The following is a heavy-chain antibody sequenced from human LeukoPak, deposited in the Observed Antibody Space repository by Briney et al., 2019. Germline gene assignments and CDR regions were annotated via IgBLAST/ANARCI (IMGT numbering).Heavy chain of an antibody. CDR2: IYYSGST. D-gene: IGHD6-19*01. CDR3: ARRGGVAGALDY. Sequence: PSETLCLTCTAPGGSISSYYWSWIRQPPGKGLEWIGYIYYSGSTNYNPSLKSRVTISVDTSKNQFSLKLSSVTAADTAVYYCARRGGVAGALDYWGQGTLVTVSS. J-gene: IGHJ4*02. V-gene: IGHV4-59*08. CDR1: GGSISSYY.